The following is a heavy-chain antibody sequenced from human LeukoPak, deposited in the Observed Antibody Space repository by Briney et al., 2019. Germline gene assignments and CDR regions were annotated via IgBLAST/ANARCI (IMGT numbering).Heavy chain of an antibody. CDR1: GFTFDDYA. J-gene: IGHJ6*03. CDR3: AKGAFGSGSYYYYMDV. Sequence: GGSLRLSCAASGFTFDDYAMHWVRHAPGKGLEWVSGISWNSGSIGYADSVKGRFTISRDNAKNSLYLQMNSLRAEDTALYYCAKGAFGSGSYYYYMDVWGKGTTVTVSS. V-gene: IGHV3-9*01. CDR2: ISWNSGSI. D-gene: IGHD3-10*01.